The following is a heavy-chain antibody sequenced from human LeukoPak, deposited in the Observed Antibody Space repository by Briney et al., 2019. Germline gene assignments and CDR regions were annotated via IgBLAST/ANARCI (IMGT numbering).Heavy chain of an antibody. CDR2: LSYNRGYI. J-gene: IGHJ3*01. CDR3: ARRERDVWTTIF. D-gene: IGHD3-3*01. CDR1: GFRFDDYA. Sequence: GGSLRLSCEASGFRFDDYAMHWVRQAPGKGLEWVSGLSYNRGYIGYADSVKGRFTISRDNAKNSLYLQMNSLRDEDTAVYYCARRERDVWTTIFWGQGTMVTVSS. V-gene: IGHV3-9*01.